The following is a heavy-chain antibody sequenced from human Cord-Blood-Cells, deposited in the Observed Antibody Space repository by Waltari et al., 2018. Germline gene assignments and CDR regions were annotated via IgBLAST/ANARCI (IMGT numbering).Heavy chain of an antibody. V-gene: IGHV1-18*01. CDR3: ARDEAGGGSYYYYYYGMDV. D-gene: IGHD1-26*01. CDR1: GYTFTSYG. CDR2: ISAYNGNT. Sequence: QVQLVQSGAEVKKPGASVKVSCKASGYTFTSYGISWVRQAPGQGLEWMGWISAYNGNTNYAQKHQGRVTMTTDTSTSTAYMELRSLRSDDTAVYYGARDEAGGGSYYYYYYGMDVWGQGTTVTVSS. J-gene: IGHJ6*02.